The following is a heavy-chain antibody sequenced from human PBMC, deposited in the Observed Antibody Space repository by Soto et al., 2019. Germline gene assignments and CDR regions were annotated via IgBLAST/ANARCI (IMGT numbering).Heavy chain of an antibody. Sequence: QVQLVQSGAEVKKPGSSVKVSCKASGGTFSSYAISWVRQAPGQGLEWMGGIIPIFGTANYAQKFQGRVTITADESTXXXXXXXXXXXXXXXXXXXXXXXHEWESXXWFDPWGQGTLVTVSS. V-gene: IGHV1-69*12. CDR2: IIPIFGTA. D-gene: IGHD1-26*01. CDR3: XXXHEWESXXWFDP. J-gene: IGHJ5*02. CDR1: GGTFSSYA.